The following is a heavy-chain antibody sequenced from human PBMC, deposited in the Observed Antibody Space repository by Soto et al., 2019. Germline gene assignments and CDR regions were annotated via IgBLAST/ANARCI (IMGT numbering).Heavy chain of an antibody. CDR2: ISYDGSKK. V-gene: IGHV3-30*18. Sequence: QVQLVESGGGVVQPGTSLRLSCAASGFIFSTYGMHWVRQAPGKGLEWVAVISYDGSKKNYADSVKGRFTISRDNSKNTLYLQMNSLRAEDTAVYYCANSGEYSSGWYRGYLDYWGQGTLVTVSS. J-gene: IGHJ4*02. D-gene: IGHD6-19*01. CDR1: GFIFSTYG. CDR3: ANSGEYSSGWYRGYLDY.